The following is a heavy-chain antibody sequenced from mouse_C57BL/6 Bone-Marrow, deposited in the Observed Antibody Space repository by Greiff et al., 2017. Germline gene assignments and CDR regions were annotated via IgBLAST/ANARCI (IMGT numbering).Heavy chain of an antibody. CDR2: IWRGGST. CDR3: ARRSFAY. V-gene: IGHV2-2*01. J-gene: IGHJ3*01. CDR1: GFSLTSYG. Sequence: QVQLQQSGPGLVQPSQSLSITCKVSGFSLTSYGVNWVRQSPGKGLEWLGVIWRGGSTDYNAAFISRLSISNDNSKSQVFFKMNSLQADDTAIYYCARRSFAYWGQGTLVTVSA.